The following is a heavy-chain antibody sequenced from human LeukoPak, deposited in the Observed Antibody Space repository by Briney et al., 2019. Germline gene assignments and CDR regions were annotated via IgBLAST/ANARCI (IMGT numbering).Heavy chain of an antibody. CDR2: ISYDGNNK. CDR3: AKDGQLEEYD. CDR1: GFTFSSYG. D-gene: IGHD1-1*01. Sequence: PGGSLRLSCAASGFTFSSYGMHWVRQAPGKGLEWVAVISYDGNNKYYADSVKGRFTISRDNSKNTLYLQMNSLRAEDTAVYYCAKDGQLEEYDWGQGTLITVSS. V-gene: IGHV3-30*18. J-gene: IGHJ4*02.